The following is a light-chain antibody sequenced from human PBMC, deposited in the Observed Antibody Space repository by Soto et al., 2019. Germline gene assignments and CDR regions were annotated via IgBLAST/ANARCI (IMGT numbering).Light chain of an antibody. J-gene: IGLJ2*01. CDR1: SSNIGAGYD. V-gene: IGLV1-40*01. CDR3: QSYDSSLSGSV. CDR2: DNS. Sequence: QCVLTQPPSVSGAPGQRVTISCTGSSSNIGAGYDVHWYQQLPGTAPKLLIYDNSNRPSGVPDRFSGSKSGTSASLAITGLQAEDEADYYCQSYDSSLSGSVFGGGTKLTVL.